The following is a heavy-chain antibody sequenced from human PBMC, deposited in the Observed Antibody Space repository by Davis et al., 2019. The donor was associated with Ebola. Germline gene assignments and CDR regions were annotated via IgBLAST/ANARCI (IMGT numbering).Heavy chain of an antibody. V-gene: IGHV3-30*18. J-gene: IGHJ4*02. Sequence: GGSLRLSCAASGFTFSSYEMNWVRQAPGKGLDWVAVISYDGSRQFYADSVKGRFTISRDNSKNTVYLQMNNLRAEDTAVYFCANSAVTSSLLPGDYWGQGTLVTVSS. CDR1: GFTFSSYE. D-gene: IGHD4-17*01. CDR3: ANSAVTSSLLPGDY. CDR2: ISYDGSRQ.